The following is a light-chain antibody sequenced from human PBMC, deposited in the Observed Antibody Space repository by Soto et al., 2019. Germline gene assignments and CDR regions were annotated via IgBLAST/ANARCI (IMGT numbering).Light chain of an antibody. V-gene: IGKV1-5*03. CDR3: QQYNSYPYT. Sequence: DIQMTQSPSTLSASVGDRVTITCRASQTISIWLAWYQQKPGKAPKLLISKASSLESGVPSRFSGSGSGTDFTLPIPTLQPDDSATYYCQQYNSYPYTFRQGPKLEIK. J-gene: IGKJ2*01. CDR1: QTISIW. CDR2: KAS.